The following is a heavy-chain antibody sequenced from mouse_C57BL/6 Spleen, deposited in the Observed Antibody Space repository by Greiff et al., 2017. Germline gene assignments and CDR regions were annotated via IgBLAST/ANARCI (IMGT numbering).Heavy chain of an antibody. CDR3: ARGFHYYGSSSYVDN. CDR2: IDPSDSET. J-gene: IGHJ2*01. D-gene: IGHD1-1*01. CDR1: GYTFTSYW. V-gene: IGHV1-52*01. Sequence: QVQLQQPGAELVRPGSSVKLSCKASGYTFTSYWMHWVKQRPIQGLEWIGNIDPSDSETHYNQKFKDKATLTVDKSSSTAYMQLSSLTSEDSAGYNCARGFHYYGSSSYVDNRGEDAPLTVSP.